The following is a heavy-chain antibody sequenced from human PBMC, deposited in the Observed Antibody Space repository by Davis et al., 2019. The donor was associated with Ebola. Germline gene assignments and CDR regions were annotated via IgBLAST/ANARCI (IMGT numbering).Heavy chain of an antibody. CDR2: IDYIGRT. D-gene: IGHD1-1*01. Sequence: MPSETLSLTCSVSGGSISSSGYNWGWVRQPPGKGLEWIGYIDYIGRTHYNPSLKSRVTISVDTSKNHFSLDLTSVTAADTAVYYCARWNRATWNRSFDCWGQGTLVTVSS. CDR1: GGSISSSGYN. V-gene: IGHV4-61*03. J-gene: IGHJ4*02. CDR3: ARWNRATWNRSFDC.